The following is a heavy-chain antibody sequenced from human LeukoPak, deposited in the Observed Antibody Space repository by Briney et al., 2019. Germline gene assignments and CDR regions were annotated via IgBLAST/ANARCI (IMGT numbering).Heavy chain of an antibody. CDR3: ARGEVPASCDY. Sequence: GGSLRLSCAASGFTFSTYWMHWVRQAPGKGLEWVANIKTDGSDMRYADSVKGRFTISRDNAKSTLYLEMNSLRAEDTAVYYCARGEVPASCDYWGQGTLVTVSS. D-gene: IGHD2-2*01. V-gene: IGHV3-7*01. CDR1: GFTFSTYW. CDR2: IKTDGSDM. J-gene: IGHJ4*02.